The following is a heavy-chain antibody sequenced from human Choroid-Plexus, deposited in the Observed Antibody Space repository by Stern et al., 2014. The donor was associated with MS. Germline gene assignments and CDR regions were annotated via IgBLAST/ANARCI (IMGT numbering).Heavy chain of an antibody. V-gene: IGHV3-30*18. D-gene: IGHD2-15*01. CDR2: ISYDGSDT. CDR3: AKDRQWSTYFFDY. Sequence: MQLVESGGGVAQPGRPLILSCAASGFTFSNFGMHWVRQAPGKGLEWVALISYDGSDTYYADSVKGRFTLFRDNSKNTLYMHMNSRRAEDTAVYYCAKDRQWSTYFFDYWGQGSLVTVSS. J-gene: IGHJ4*02. CDR1: GFTFSNFG.